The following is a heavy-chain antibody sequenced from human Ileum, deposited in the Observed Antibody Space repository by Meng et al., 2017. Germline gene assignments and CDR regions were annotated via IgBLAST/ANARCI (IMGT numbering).Heavy chain of an antibody. D-gene: IGHD3-16*02. CDR3: AKNGRDRSFDY. CDR2: IYLGATN. Sequence: QAHLPEAGPGLVEPSGTLSLTCVVSVDSISSSNWWSWLRQSPEKGLEWIGEIYLGATNNYHPSLESRVTMSVDKSKNQYSLDLTSVTAADTAVYYCAKNGRDRSFDYWGQGILVTVSS. J-gene: IGHJ4*02. V-gene: IGHV4-4*02. CDR1: VDSISSSNW.